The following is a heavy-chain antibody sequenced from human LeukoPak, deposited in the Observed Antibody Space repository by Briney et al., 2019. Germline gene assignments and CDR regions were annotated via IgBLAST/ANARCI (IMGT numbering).Heavy chain of an antibody. CDR1: GGTFSGYY. J-gene: IGHJ1*01. CDR2: INHSGST. Sequence: PSETLSLTCAVSGGTFSGYYWSWIRQPPGKGLEWIGEINHSGSTNYNPSLKSRVTISVDTSKNQFSLKLSSVTAADTAVYYCARRSSWTNYEYFQHWGQGTLVTVSS. D-gene: IGHD6-13*01. CDR3: ARRSSWTNYEYFQH. V-gene: IGHV4-34*08.